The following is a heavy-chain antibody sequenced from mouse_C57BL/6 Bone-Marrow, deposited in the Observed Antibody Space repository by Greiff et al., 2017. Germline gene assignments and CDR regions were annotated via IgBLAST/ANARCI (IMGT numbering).Heavy chain of an antibody. V-gene: IGHV1-59*01. CDR1: GYTFTSYW. CDR3: ARQGSSGYEGAY. J-gene: IGHJ3*01. D-gene: IGHD3-2*02. Sequence: VQLQQPGAELVRPGTSVKLSCKASGYTFTSYWMHWVKQRPGQGLEWIGVIDPSDSYTNYNQKFKGKATLTVDTSSSTAYMQLSSLTSEDSAVYYCARQGSSGYEGAYWGQGTLVTVSA. CDR2: IDPSDSYT.